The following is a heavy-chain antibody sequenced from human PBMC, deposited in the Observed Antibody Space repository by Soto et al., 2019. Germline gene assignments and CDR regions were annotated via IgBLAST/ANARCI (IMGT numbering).Heavy chain of an antibody. CDR3: ARVKNWFDP. CDR1: GGSISSYY. J-gene: IGHJ5*02. Sequence: PSETLSLTCTVPGGSISSYYWSWIRQPPGKGLEWIGYIYYSGSTNYNPSLKSRVTISVDKSKNQFSLKLSSVTAADTAVYYCARVKNWFDPWGQGTLVTVS. V-gene: IGHV4-59*01. CDR2: IYYSGST.